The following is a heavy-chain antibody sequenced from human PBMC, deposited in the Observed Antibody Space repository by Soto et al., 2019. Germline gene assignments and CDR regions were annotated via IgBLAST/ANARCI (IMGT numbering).Heavy chain of an antibody. CDR1: GFTFSDYY. CDR3: ARAGLAVAGTLSAFDI. CDR2: ISSSGSTI. V-gene: IGHV3-11*01. J-gene: IGHJ3*02. D-gene: IGHD6-19*01. Sequence: AGSLRLSCAASGFTFSDYYMSWIRQAPGKGLEWVSYISSSGSTIYYADSVKGRFTISRDNAKNSLYPQMNSLRAEDTAVYYCARAGLAVAGTLSAFDIWGQGTMVTVSS.